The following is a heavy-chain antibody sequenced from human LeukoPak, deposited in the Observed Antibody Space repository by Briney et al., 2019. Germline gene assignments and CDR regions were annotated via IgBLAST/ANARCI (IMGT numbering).Heavy chain of an antibody. CDR2: ISGSGRST. CDR3: AKEHRDAIVVVTRYYYYYMDV. V-gene: IGHV3-23*01. J-gene: IGHJ6*03. Sequence: GGSLRLSCEASGFTFSIYGLMWVRQAPGKGLEWVSGISGSGRSTYIAESVKGRFTISRDNSKNTLYLQMDSLRAEDTAVYYCAKEHRDAIVVVTRYYYYYMDVWGKGTTVTVSS. D-gene: IGHD3-22*01. CDR1: GFTFSIYG.